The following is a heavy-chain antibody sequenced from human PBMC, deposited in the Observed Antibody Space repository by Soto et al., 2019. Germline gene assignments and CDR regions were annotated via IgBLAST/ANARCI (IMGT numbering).Heavy chain of an antibody. V-gene: IGHV1-18*01. Sequence: QVQLVQSGGEVKKPGASVKVSCKASGYTFTSYGISWVRQAPGQGLEWMGWINAYNGNTNYAQKLQVRVTMTTDTPPSTAYMELRSLRSADTAVYYCARDVGYGLIDYWGQGTLVTVSS. D-gene: IGHD5-18*01. CDR1: GYTFTSYG. J-gene: IGHJ4*02. CDR3: ARDVGYGLIDY. CDR2: INAYNGNT.